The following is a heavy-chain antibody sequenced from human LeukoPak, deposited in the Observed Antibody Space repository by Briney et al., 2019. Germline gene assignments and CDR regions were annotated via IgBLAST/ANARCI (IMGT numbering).Heavy chain of an antibody. J-gene: IGHJ1*01. CDR2: INPNSGGT. CDR1: GYTFTSYY. D-gene: IGHD2/OR15-2a*01. V-gene: IGHV1-2*02. Sequence: ASVKVSCKASGYTFTSYYIHWVRQAPGQGLEWMGWINPNSGGTNYIQKFQGRVTMTRDTSISTVYMELSRLRSDDTAVYYCARSTTPNENEYFEHWGQGTLVTVSS. CDR3: ARSTTPNENEYFEH.